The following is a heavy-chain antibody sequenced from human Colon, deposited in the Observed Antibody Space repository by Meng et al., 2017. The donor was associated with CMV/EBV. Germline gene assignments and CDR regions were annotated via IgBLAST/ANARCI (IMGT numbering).Heavy chain of an antibody. D-gene: IGHD4-17*01. Sequence: GGSLRLSCAASGFTFSAYGVHWVRQAPGKGLEWVAFIRYDGSNKYYGDSVRGRFTISRDNAKNSLYLQMNSLRAEDTAVYYCARERSPDVWGQGTTVTVSS. CDR2: IRYDGSNK. CDR3: ARERSPDV. J-gene: IGHJ6*02. V-gene: IGHV3-30*02. CDR1: GFTFSAYG.